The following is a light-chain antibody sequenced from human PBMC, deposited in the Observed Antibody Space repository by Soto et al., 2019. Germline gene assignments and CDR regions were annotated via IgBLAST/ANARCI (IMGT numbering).Light chain of an antibody. V-gene: IGLV2-14*01. Sequence: QSALTQPASVSGSPGQSITISCSGTSSDVGDYHYVSWYQQLPDKAPKLVIHEVSNRPSGVSGRFSGSKSGNTAALTISGLQAEDEADYYCSSYSATSSVVFGGGTKLTVL. CDR1: SSDVGDYHY. CDR3: SSYSATSSVV. CDR2: EVS. J-gene: IGLJ2*01.